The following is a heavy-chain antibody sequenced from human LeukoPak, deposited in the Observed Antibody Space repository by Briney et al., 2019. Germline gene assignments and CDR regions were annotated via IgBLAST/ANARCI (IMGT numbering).Heavy chain of an antibody. V-gene: IGHV3-30*04. J-gene: IGHJ3*02. CDR3: ARDSGEWELLGGYAFDI. CDR1: GFTFSTYA. D-gene: IGHD1-26*01. Sequence: GGSLRLSCAASGFTFSTYAMHWVRQAPGKGLEWVALISYDGSNKYYADSVKGRFTISRDNSKNTLYLQMNSLRAEDTAVYYCARDSGEWELLGGYAFDIWGQGTMVTVSS. CDR2: ISYDGSNK.